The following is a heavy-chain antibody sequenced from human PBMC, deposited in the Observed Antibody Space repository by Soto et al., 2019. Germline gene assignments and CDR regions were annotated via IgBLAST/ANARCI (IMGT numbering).Heavy chain of an antibody. CDR3: ARDLPTTPYYDSSGYPSHNYYVMDV. V-gene: IGHV1-2*04. D-gene: IGHD3-22*01. CDR1: GYTFTGYY. Sequence: ASVKVSCKASGYTFTGYYMHWVRQAPGQGLEWMGWINPNSGGTNYAQKFQGWVTMTRDTSISTAYMELSRLRSDDTAVYYCARDLPTTPYYDSSGYPSHNYYVMDVWGQGTTVTVSS. J-gene: IGHJ6*02. CDR2: INPNSGGT.